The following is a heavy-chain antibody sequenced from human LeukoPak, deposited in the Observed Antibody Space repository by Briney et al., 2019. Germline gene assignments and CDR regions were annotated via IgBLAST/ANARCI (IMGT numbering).Heavy chain of an antibody. D-gene: IGHD1-14*01. V-gene: IGHV3-21*01. J-gene: IGHJ5*02. CDR3: ARDISRDRPGWFDP. CDR1: GFTFSSFS. Sequence: PGGSLRLSCAASGFTFSSFSMNWVRQAPGKGLEWVSSISSSSSYIYYADSVKGRFTISRDNAKNSLYLQMNSLRAEDTAVYYCARDISRDRPGWFDPWGQGTLVTVSS. CDR2: ISSSSSYI.